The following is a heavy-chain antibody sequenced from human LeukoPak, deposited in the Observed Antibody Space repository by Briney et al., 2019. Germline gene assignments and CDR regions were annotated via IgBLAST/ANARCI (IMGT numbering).Heavy chain of an antibody. CDR2: IYGTGST. D-gene: IGHD3-16*01. CDR3: ARDLPVNPYNRFDP. CDR1: GASISNYY. V-gene: IGHV4-4*07. Sequence: SETLSLTCTVSGASISNYYWSWIRQPAGKGLEWIGRIYGTGSTIYNPSLRSRVTVSVDTSKNQFSLELTSVTAADTAVYYCARDLPVNPYNRFDPWGPGTRVTVSS. J-gene: IGHJ5*02.